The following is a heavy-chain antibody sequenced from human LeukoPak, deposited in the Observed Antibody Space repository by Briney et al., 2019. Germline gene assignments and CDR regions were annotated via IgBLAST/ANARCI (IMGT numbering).Heavy chain of an antibody. V-gene: IGHV4-59*08. CDR2: IYYSGST. D-gene: IGHD5-24*01. Sequence: SETLSLTCTVSGGSISSYYWSWIRQPPGKGLEWIGYIYYSGSTNYNPSLKSRVTISVDTSKNQFSLKLSSVTAADTAVYYCARHPQMATIERGFDYWGQGTLVTVSS. CDR3: ARHPQMATIERGFDY. CDR1: GGSISSYY. J-gene: IGHJ4*02.